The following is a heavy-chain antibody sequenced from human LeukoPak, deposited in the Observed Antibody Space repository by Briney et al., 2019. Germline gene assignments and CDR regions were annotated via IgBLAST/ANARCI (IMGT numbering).Heavy chain of an antibody. CDR3: ARPCLKRGSGWFCRDY. D-gene: IGHD6-19*01. CDR1: GGSISSSSYY. V-gene: IGHV4-39*07. J-gene: IGHJ4*02. Sequence: SETLSLTCTVSGGSISSSSYYWGWIRQPPGKGLEWIGSIYYSGSTYYSPSLKSRVTISVDTSKNQFSLKLSSVTAADTAVYYCARPCLKRGSGWFCRDYWGQGTLVTVSS. CDR2: IYYSGST.